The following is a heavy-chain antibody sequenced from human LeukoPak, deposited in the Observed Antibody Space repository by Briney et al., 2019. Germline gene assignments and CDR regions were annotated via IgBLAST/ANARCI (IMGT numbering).Heavy chain of an antibody. CDR2: IYTSGST. J-gene: IGHJ5*02. CDR3: ARESGSSWYGSDWFDP. D-gene: IGHD6-13*01. CDR1: GGSISSYY. Sequence: SETLSLTCTVSGGSISSYYWSWIRQPPGKGLEWIGYIYTSGSTNYNPSLKSRVTISVDTSKNQFSLKLSSVTAADTAVYYCARESGSSWYGSDWFDPWGQGTLVTVSS. V-gene: IGHV4-4*09.